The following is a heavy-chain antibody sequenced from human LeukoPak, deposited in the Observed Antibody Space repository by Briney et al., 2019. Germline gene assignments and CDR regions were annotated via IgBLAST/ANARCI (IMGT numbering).Heavy chain of an antibody. Sequence: SETLSLTCTVSGGSISSYYWSWIRQPPGKGLEWIGYIYYSGSTNYNPSLKSRVTISVDTSKNQFSLKLSSVTAADTAVYYCARDRVIGNWFDPWGQGTLVTVSS. D-gene: IGHD3-10*01. V-gene: IGHV4-59*12. CDR3: ARDRVIGNWFDP. CDR1: GGSISSYY. CDR2: IYYSGST. J-gene: IGHJ5*02.